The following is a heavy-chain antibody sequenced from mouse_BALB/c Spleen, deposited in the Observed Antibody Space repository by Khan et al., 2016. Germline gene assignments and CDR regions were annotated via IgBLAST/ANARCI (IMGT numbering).Heavy chain of an antibody. D-gene: IGHD1-1*01. CDR3: AITTIVADY. CDR1: GYSITSGYY. Sequence: EVPLQEAGPGLVKHSQSLSLTCSVTGYSITSGYYWNWIRQSPGNKLEWMGYISYDGSNNYNPSLKNRSSITRDTSTNQFLLALHSVTTQDTATYYCAITTIVADYWGQGTTLTVSS. V-gene: IGHV3-6*02. J-gene: IGHJ2*01. CDR2: ISYDGSN.